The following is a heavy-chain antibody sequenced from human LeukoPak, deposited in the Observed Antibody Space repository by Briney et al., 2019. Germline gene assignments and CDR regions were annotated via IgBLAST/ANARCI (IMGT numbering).Heavy chain of an antibody. D-gene: IGHD1-26*01. J-gene: IGHJ3*02. Sequence: GGSLRLSRAPSGFTFSRYAMSCVPHAPGKGLEGVSAIRGCGCNTYYADSVKGRFTISRDNSKNTLHLQINSMRAEDTAAYYCWKRSDRTNILGGLRRAAFDIWGQGTMVTVSS. V-gene: IGHV3-23*01. CDR2: IRGCGCNT. CDR3: WKRSDRTNILGGLRRAAFDI. CDR1: GFTFSRYA.